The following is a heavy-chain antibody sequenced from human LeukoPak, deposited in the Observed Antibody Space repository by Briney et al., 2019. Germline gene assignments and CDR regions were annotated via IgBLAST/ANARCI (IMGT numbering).Heavy chain of an antibody. D-gene: IGHD3-16*02. CDR3: ARGRYNSKTDFDY. V-gene: IGHV4-59*11. J-gene: IGHJ4*02. Sequence: PSETLSLTCTVSGGSISSHYWSWIRQPPGKGLEWIGSIHSSGNIYYNPSLKSRVTISLDTSNNQFSLRLFSVSAADTAVYYCARGRYNSKTDFDYWGQGTLVTVSS. CDR2: IHSSGNI. CDR1: GGSISSHY.